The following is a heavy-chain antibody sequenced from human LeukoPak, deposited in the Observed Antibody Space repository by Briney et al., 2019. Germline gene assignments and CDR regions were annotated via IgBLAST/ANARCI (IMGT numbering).Heavy chain of an antibody. CDR1: GGSISSSIYY. Sequence: SETLSLTCTVSGGSISSSIYYWGWIRQPPGKGLEWIGSIYYSGSTYYNPSLKSRVTISVDTSKNQFSLKLSSVTAADTAVYYCARDGLLGSTPFDYWGQGTLVTVSS. J-gene: IGHJ4*02. V-gene: IGHV4-39*07. D-gene: IGHD2-2*01. CDR3: ARDGLLGSTPFDY. CDR2: IYYSGST.